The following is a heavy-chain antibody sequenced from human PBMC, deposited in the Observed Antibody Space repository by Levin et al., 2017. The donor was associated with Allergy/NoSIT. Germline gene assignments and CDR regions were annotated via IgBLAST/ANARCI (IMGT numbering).Heavy chain of an antibody. D-gene: IGHD3-22*01. V-gene: IGHV3-23*01. J-gene: IGHJ4*02. Sequence: GGSLRLSWAASGFTFSSYTMNWVRQAPGKGLEWVSAISGSGGHTFYADSVKGRFTISRDSSTNTLFLHMNSLRAEDTAAYYCTKRVDYSGHYHNDYWGQGTLVTVSS. CDR3: TKRVDYSGHYHNDY. CDR2: ISGSGGHT. CDR1: GFTFSSYT.